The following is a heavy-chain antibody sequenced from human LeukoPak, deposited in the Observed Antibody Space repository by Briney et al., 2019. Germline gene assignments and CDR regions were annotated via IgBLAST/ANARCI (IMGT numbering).Heavy chain of an antibody. D-gene: IGHD6-13*01. J-gene: IGHJ4*02. CDR1: GFTFSSYA. Sequence: GGSLRLSCAASGFTFSSYAVSWVRQAPGKGLEWVSAISGSGGSTYYADSVKGRFTISRDNSKNTLYLQMNSLRAEDTAVYYCAKSTTGYSSSRSDYWGQGTLVTVSS. V-gene: IGHV3-23*01. CDR2: ISGSGGST. CDR3: AKSTTGYSSSRSDY.